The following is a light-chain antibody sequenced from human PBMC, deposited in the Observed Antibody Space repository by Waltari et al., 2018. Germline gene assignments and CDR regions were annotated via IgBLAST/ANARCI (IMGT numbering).Light chain of an antibody. CDR1: QCVSKY. J-gene: IGKJ1*01. V-gene: IGKV3-20*01. CDR3: QKYDSLPAT. Sequence: SCRASQCVSKYLAWYQQNPGQAPRLLIYHASSRATGIPDRFSGSGFGTYFSLTISRLVPEDFAVYYCQKYDSLPATFGQGTKVEIK. CDR2: HAS.